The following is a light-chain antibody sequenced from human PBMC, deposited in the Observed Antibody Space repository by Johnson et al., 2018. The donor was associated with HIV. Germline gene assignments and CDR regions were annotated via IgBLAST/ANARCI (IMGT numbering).Light chain of an antibody. J-gene: IGLJ1*01. Sequence: QAVLTQPPSVSAAPGQKVTISCSGTSSNIGNNYVSWYQQFTGTAHKLVIHDNNKRPSGIPDRFSGSKSGTSATLGITGLKPGDEADYYCGTGDSSLNTGYGFGTGTKVTVL. CDR2: DNN. V-gene: IGLV1-51*01. CDR3: GTGDSSLNTGYG. CDR1: SSNIGNNY.